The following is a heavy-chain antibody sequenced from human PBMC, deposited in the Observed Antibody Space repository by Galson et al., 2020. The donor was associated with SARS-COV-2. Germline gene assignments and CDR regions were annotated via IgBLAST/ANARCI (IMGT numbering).Heavy chain of an antibody. V-gene: IGHV3-43*01. J-gene: IGHJ4*02. D-gene: IGHD6-19*01. CDR3: ARGSSDSFLGYFAY. Sequence: GASLKISCASSGFQFDDYTMPWVRPPPRKGLEWVSVISWDGSRTFYAASVKGRFTISRDNSKSSLYLQMNSLRTEDTALYFCARGSSDSFLGYFAYWGQGSLVTVSS. CDR1: GFQFDDYT. CDR2: ISWDGSRT.